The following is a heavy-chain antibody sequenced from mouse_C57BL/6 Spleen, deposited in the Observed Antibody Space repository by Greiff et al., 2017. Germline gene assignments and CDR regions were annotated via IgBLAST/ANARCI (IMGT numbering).Heavy chain of an antibody. V-gene: IGHV1-81*01. CDR2: IYPRSGNT. Sequence: QVQLQQSGAELARPGASVKLSCKASGYTFTSYGISWVKQRTGQGLEWIGEIYPRSGNTYYNEKFKGKATLTADKSSSTAYMELRILTSEDSAVYFCASYYYGGSYDYWGQGTTLTVSS. D-gene: IGHD1-1*01. J-gene: IGHJ2*01. CDR3: ASYYYGGSYDY. CDR1: GYTFTSYG.